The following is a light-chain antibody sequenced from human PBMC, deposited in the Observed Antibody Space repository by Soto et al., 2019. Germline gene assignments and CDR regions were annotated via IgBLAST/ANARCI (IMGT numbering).Light chain of an antibody. CDR2: GAS. CDR3: QQYNKWPLFT. Sequence: EVVLTESPATLSVSPGERATLSCRASQTVGTNLAWYQQRPGQAPRLLIYGASTRATGIPARFSGSGSGSEFTLTISSLQSDDFAVYYCQQYNKWPLFTFGPGTRVDNK. J-gene: IGKJ3*01. V-gene: IGKV3-15*01. CDR1: QTVGTN.